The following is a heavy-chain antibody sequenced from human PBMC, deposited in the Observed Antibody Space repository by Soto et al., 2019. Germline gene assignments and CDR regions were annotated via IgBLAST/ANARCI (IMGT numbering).Heavy chain of an antibody. CDR3: ARDLVDSSGWVGDAFDI. J-gene: IGHJ3*02. CDR2: ISYDGSNK. D-gene: IGHD6-19*01. Sequence: GGSLRLSCAASGFTFSSYAMHWVRQAPGKGLEWVEVISYDGSNKYYADSVKGRFTISRDNSKNTLYLQMNSLRAEDTAVYYCARDLVDSSGWVGDAFDIWGQGTMVTVSS. V-gene: IGHV3-30-3*01. CDR1: GFTFSSYA.